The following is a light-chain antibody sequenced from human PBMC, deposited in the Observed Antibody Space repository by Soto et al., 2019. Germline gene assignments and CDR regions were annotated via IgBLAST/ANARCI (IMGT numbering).Light chain of an antibody. V-gene: IGKV2-28*01. CDR2: LTS. CDR3: MQSLQTPPWT. J-gene: IGKJ1*01. Sequence: DIVRTQNQLSLPVTHGEPASISCRSSQSLLQTNGYTYLDWYLQKPGQSPQLLIYLTSIRASGVPDRFSGSGSGTEFTLKISKVEAEDVGVYYCMQSLQTPPWTLAPGTNVDIK. CDR1: QSLLQTNGYTY.